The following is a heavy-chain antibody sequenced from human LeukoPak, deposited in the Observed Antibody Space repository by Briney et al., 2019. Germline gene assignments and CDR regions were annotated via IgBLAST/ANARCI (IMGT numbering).Heavy chain of an antibody. CDR1: GFTFSSYS. J-gene: IGHJ4*02. CDR2: ISSSSTI. CDR3: AREGTQWLRFYYFDY. Sequence: GGSLRLSCAASGFTFSSYSMNWVRQSPGKGLEWVSYISSSSTIYYADSVKGRFTISRDNAKNSLYLQMNSLRAEDTAVYYCAREGTQWLRFYYFDYWGQGTLVTVSS. V-gene: IGHV3-48*04. D-gene: IGHD5-12*01.